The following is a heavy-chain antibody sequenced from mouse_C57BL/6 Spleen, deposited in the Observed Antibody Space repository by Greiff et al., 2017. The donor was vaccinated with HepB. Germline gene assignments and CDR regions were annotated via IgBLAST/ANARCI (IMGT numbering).Heavy chain of an antibody. J-gene: IGHJ2*01. CDR2: IYPGSGNT. Sequence: VQLQQSGPELVKPGASVKISCKASGYSFTSYYIHWVKQRPGQALEWIGWIYPGSGNTKYNEKFKGKATLTADTSSSTAYMQLSSLTSEDSAVYYCAREEWGLYYFDYWGQGTTLTVSS. V-gene: IGHV1-66*01. CDR3: AREEWGLYYFDY. CDR1: GYSFTSYY.